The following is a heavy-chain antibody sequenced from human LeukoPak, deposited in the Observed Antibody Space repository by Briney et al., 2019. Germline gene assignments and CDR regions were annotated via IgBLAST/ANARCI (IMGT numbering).Heavy chain of an antibody. CDR3: AKSSSRLYTSSFEY. J-gene: IGHJ4*02. D-gene: IGHD2-2*02. Sequence: EGSLRLSCAASGFTFRSYGIHWVRQAPGKGLEWVTFIQYDGSNKYADSVKGRFTISRDNSKNVLYLQMNSLRAEDTALYYCAKSSSRLYTSSFEYWGQGTLVTVSS. CDR1: GFTFRSYG. V-gene: IGHV3-30*02. CDR2: IQYDGSNK.